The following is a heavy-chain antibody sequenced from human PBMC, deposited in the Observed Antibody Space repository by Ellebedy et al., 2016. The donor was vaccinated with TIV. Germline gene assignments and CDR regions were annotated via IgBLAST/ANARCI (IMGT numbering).Heavy chain of an antibody. J-gene: IGHJ4*02. Sequence: GESLKISCAASGFTLSNAWMSWVRQAPGKGLEWLGRIKSKAYGATIDYAAPVKDRFTISRDDSKNTLYLEMSSLKTEDTAVYYCVTREGETPAHWGQGTLVTVSS. CDR3: VTREGETPAH. D-gene: IGHD3-16*01. CDR1: GFTLSNAW. V-gene: IGHV3-15*01. CDR2: IKSKAYGATI.